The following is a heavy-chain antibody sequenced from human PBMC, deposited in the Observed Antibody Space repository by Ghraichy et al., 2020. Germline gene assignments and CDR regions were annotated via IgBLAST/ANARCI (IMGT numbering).Heavy chain of an antibody. CDR3: ARVRLLLCYDY. V-gene: IGHV3-7*01. CDR2: IKQDGSEK. D-gene: IGHD2-2*01. CDR1: GFTSSSHW. J-gene: IGHJ4*02. Sequence: GSLRLSCVASGFTSSSHWMSWVRQAPGKGLEWVANIKQDGSEKNYVDSVKGRFTISRDNAKNSVYLQMNSLRAEDTAVYYCARVRLLLCYDYWGQGTLVTVSS.